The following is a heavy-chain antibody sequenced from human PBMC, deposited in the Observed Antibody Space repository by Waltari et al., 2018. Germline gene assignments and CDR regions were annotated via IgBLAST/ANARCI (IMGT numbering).Heavy chain of an antibody. CDR3: ARSYRGSYYRDAFDI. D-gene: IGHD1-26*01. CDR1: GGTFSSYA. Sequence: QVQLVQSGAEVKKPGSSVKVSCKASGGTFSSYAISWVRQAPGQGLEWMGGVIPILGIANDAQKFQGRVTITADESTSTAYMELSSLRSEDTAVYYCARSYRGSYYRDAFDIWGQGTMVTVSS. J-gene: IGHJ3*02. CDR2: VIPILGIA. V-gene: IGHV1-69*04.